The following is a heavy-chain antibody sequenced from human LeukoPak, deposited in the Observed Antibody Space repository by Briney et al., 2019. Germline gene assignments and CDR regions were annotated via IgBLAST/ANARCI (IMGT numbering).Heavy chain of an antibody. CDR1: GFTFSSYG. CDR3: AKDPDSSGWFGY. D-gene: IGHD6-19*01. J-gene: IGHJ4*02. V-gene: IGHV3-30*18. Sequence: GGSLRLSCAASGFTFSSYGMHWVRQAPGKGLEWVAVISYDGSNKYYADSEKGRFTISRDNSKNTLYLQMNSLRAEDTAVYYCAKDPDSSGWFGYWGQGTLVTVSS. CDR2: ISYDGSNK.